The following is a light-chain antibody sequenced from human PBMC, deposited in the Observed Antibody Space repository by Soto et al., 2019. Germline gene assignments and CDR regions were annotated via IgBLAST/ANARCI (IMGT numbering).Light chain of an antibody. Sequence: QSVLTQAPSASGTPVQGVTMSCSGSSSNIGTNYVYWYQHLPGTAPKLLMYNNNQRPSGVPDRFSGSKSGTSASLAISGLRSEDEGDYYCSAWDDSLSGRVFGGGTQLTVL. CDR1: SSNIGTNY. J-gene: IGLJ3*02. V-gene: IGLV1-47*01. CDR2: NNN. CDR3: SAWDDSLSGRV.